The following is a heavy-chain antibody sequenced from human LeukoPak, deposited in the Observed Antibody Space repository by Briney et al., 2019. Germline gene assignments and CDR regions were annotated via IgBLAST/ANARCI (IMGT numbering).Heavy chain of an antibody. Sequence: GGSLRLSCAASGFTFSNVWMSWVRQAPGKGLEWVCRIKSKTDGGTTDYAAPVKGRFTISRNYSKNTLYLQMKSLKTKDTAVYYCTTASSWYLNYYYYMDVWGKGTTVTVSS. CDR1: GFTFSNVW. J-gene: IGHJ6*03. D-gene: IGHD6-13*01. CDR2: IKSKTDGGTT. V-gene: IGHV3-15*01. CDR3: TTASSWYLNYYYYMDV.